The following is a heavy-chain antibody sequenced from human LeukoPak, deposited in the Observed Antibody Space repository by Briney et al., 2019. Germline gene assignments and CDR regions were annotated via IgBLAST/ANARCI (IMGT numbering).Heavy chain of an antibody. J-gene: IGHJ6*02. V-gene: IGHV7-4-1*02. CDR1: GYTFTSYA. CDR2: INTNTGNP. D-gene: IGHD6-13*01. CDR3: ARDLVVAAADVYYYYGMDV. Sequence: ASVKVSCKASGYTFTSYAMNWVRQAPGQGLEWMGWINTNTGNPTYAQGFTGRFVFSLDTSVSTAYLQISSLKAEDTAVYYCARDLVVAAADVYYYYGMDVWGQGTTVTVSS.